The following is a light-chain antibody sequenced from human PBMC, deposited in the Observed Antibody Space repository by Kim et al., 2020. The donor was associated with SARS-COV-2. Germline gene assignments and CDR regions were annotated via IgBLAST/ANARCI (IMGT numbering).Light chain of an antibody. J-gene: IGLJ2*01. CDR1: SSNIGNNY. CDR3: GTWDSSLSAVV. V-gene: IGLV1-51*01. CDR2: DNN. Sequence: GQKVTISCSGSSSNIGNNYVSWNQQLPGTAPKLLIYDNNKRPSGIPDRFSGSKSGTSATLGITGLQTGDEADYYCGTWDSSLSAVVFGGGTKLTVL.